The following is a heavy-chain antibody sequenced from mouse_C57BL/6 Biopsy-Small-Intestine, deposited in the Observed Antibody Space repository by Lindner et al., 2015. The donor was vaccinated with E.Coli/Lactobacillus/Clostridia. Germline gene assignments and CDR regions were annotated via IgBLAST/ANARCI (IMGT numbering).Heavy chain of an antibody. D-gene: IGHD2-1*01. Sequence: VQLQESGPELVKPGDSVKISCKASGYSFTGYFMNWVMQSHGKSLEWIGRINPYNGDTFYNQKFKDKATLTADKSSSTAYMQLSSLTSEDSAVFYCARLRGSYYGFDYWGQGTTLPVSS. CDR3: ARLRGSYYGFDY. V-gene: IGHV1-20*01. CDR2: INPYNGDT. J-gene: IGHJ2*01. CDR1: GYSFTGYF.